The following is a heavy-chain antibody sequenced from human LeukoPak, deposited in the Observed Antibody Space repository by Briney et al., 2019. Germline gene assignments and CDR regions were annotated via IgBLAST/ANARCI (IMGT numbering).Heavy chain of an antibody. D-gene: IGHD2-2*01. CDR2: IYYSGST. CDR1: GGSISSGGYY. CDR3: ARFSTTSTDYFDY. Sequence: PSETLSLTCTVSGGSISSGGYYWSWIRQHPGKGLEWIGYIYYSGSTYYNPSLKSRVTISVDTSKNQSSLKLSSVTAADTAVYYCARFSTTSTDYFDYWGQGTLVTVSS. J-gene: IGHJ4*02. V-gene: IGHV4-31*03.